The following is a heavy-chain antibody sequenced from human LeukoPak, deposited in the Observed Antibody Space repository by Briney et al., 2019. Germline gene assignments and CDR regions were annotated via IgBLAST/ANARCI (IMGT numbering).Heavy chain of an antibody. CDR1: GYTFTSYD. CDR3: ARVGSSGPLDAFDI. V-gene: IGHV1-8*01. D-gene: IGHD6-19*01. Sequence: GASVKVSCKASGYTFTSYDINWVRQATGQGLEWMGWMNPNSGNTGYAQKFQGRVTMTRNTSISTAYMELSSLRSEDTAVYYCARVGSSGPLDAFDIWGQGTMVTVPS. J-gene: IGHJ3*02. CDR2: MNPNSGNT.